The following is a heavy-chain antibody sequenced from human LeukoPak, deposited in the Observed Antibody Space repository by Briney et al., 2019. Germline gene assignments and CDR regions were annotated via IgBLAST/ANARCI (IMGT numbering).Heavy chain of an antibody. CDR3: ARDPDITFGENLHLGGFDP. D-gene: IGHD3-16*01. CDR2: IIPIFGTA. J-gene: IGHJ5*02. Sequence: SVKVSCKASGGTFTSYAISWVRQAPGQGLEWLGGIIPIFGTANYAQKFQGRVTITADESTSTAYMELSSLRSEDTAVYYCARDPDITFGENLHLGGFDPWGQGTLVTVSS. CDR1: GGTFTSYA. V-gene: IGHV1-69*13.